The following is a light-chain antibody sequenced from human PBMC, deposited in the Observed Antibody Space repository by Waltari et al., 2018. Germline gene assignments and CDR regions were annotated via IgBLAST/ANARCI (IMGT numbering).Light chain of an antibody. CDR2: GVS. CDR3: QQRSNWPPSIT. V-gene: IGKV3-11*01. CDR1: QSVNNY. J-gene: IGKJ5*01. Sequence: EIVLTQSPATLSLSPGERATLSCRASQSVNNYLAWYQHKPGQTPRLLIYGVSNRATGIPARFSGSGSGTDSTLTISSLEPEDFAVYYCQQRSNWPPSITFGQGTRLEIK.